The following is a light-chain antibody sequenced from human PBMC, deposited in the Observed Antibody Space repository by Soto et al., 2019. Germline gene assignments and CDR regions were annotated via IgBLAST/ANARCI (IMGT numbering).Light chain of an antibody. CDR3: CSYAGSYTWV. Sequence: QSALTQPRSVSESPGLSVTISCTGASGDVGGYNFVSWYQQHPGKAPKLLIYGVTKRPSGVPDRFSGSKSGNTASLTISGLQAEDEAEYYCCSYAGSYTWVFGGGTKLTVL. CDR2: GVT. CDR1: SGDVGGYNF. V-gene: IGLV2-11*01. J-gene: IGLJ3*02.